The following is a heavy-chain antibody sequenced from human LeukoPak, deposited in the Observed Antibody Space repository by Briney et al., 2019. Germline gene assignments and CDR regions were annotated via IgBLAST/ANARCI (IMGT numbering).Heavy chain of an antibody. D-gene: IGHD3-10*01. J-gene: IGHJ4*02. Sequence: GGSLRLSCAASGFTFSSYAMSWVRKAPGKGLDWVSAISGSGGSTYYADSVKGRFTISRDNSKNTLYLQMNSLRAEDTAVYYCAKAGVGYYGSGSPIHFDYWGQGTLVTVSS. CDR3: AKAGVGYYGSGSPIHFDY. V-gene: IGHV3-23*01. CDR2: ISGSGGST. CDR1: GFTFSSYA.